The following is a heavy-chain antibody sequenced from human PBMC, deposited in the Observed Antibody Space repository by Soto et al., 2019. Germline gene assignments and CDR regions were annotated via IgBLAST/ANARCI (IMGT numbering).Heavy chain of an antibody. D-gene: IGHD3-22*01. Sequence: QVQLVQSGAEVKKPGSSVKVSCKASGGTFSSYTISWVRQAPGQGLEWMGRIIPILGIANYAQKFQGRVTITADKSTSTAYMELSSLRSEDTAVYYCARDWRYYDSSGYYWDYYYYGMDVWGQGTTVTVSS. CDR3: ARDWRYYDSSGYYWDYYYYGMDV. V-gene: IGHV1-69*08. CDR1: GGTFSSYT. J-gene: IGHJ6*02. CDR2: IIPILGIA.